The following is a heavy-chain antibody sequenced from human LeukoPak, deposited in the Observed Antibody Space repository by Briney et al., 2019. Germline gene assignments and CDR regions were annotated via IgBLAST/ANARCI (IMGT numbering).Heavy chain of an antibody. CDR1: GLTYSIYW. CDR3: ATSRTFDY. D-gene: IGHD2-8*01. Sequence: PGGSLTLSCAPSGLTYSIYWKLWPRQATGRARVCVSRIKSDGSSTSYADSVNGRFTISRDNAKSTVYLQMNSLRAGDTAVYYGATSRTFDYWGQGTLVTVSS. CDR2: IKSDGSST. J-gene: IGHJ4*02. V-gene: IGHV3-74*01.